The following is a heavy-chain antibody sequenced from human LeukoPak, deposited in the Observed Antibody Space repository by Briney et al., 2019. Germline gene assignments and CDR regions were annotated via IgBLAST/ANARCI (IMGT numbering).Heavy chain of an antibody. CDR2: IYHGGST. Sequence: SETLSLTCTVSGGSISSGDFYWSWIRQPPGKGLEWIGEIYHGGSTNYNPSLKSRVTISVDKSKNQFSLKLSSVTAADTAVYYCARGGDYNWFDPWGQGTLVTVSS. CDR1: GGSISSGDFY. D-gene: IGHD4-17*01. CDR3: ARGGDYNWFDP. J-gene: IGHJ5*02. V-gene: IGHV4-39*07.